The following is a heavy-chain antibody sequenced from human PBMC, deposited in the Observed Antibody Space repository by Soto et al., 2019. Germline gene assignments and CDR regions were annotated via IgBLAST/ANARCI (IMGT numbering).Heavy chain of an antibody. J-gene: IGHJ5*02. V-gene: IGHV2-5*02. Sequence: QITLKESGPTLVKPTQTLTLTCTFSGFSLSTSGVGVGWVSQPPGKALGWLALIYWDDDKRYSPSLKSRLTITKDTSKNQVVHTMTNMDPVDTATYYCAQRRGIVVVTAADNWFATWGQGTLVTVAS. CDR1: GFSLSTSGVG. CDR3: AQRRGIVVVTAADNWFAT. CDR2: IYWDDDK. D-gene: IGHD2-2*01.